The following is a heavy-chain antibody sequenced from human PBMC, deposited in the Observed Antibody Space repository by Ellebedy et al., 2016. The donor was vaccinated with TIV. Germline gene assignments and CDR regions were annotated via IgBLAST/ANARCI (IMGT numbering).Heavy chain of an antibody. D-gene: IGHD3-3*01. CDR1: GFTFGRAW. J-gene: IGHJ4*02. CDR3: TTGFSTAWHDHC. Sequence: PGGSLRLSCAASGFTFGRAWMNWVRHTPGKGLEWVGRIKSKRDGETTEYAAPVKGRFTISRDDSDNMLSLQMNSLKAEDTAVYYCTTGFSTAWHDHCWGQGTLVTVSS. CDR2: IKSKRDGETT. V-gene: IGHV3-15*07.